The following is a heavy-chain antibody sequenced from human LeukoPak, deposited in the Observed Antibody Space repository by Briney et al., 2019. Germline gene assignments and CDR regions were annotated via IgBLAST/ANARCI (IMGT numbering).Heavy chain of an antibody. CDR2: INHSGST. J-gene: IGHJ4*02. CDR3: ARRGGPYYDFWSGYSSYYFDY. D-gene: IGHD3-3*01. CDR1: GGSFSGYY. Sequence: SETLSLTCAVYGGSFSGYYWSWIRQPPGKGLEWIGEINHSGSTNYTPSLKSRVTISVDTSKNQFSLKLSSVTAADTAVYYCARRGGPYYDFWSGYSSYYFDYWGQGTLVTVSS. V-gene: IGHV4-34*01.